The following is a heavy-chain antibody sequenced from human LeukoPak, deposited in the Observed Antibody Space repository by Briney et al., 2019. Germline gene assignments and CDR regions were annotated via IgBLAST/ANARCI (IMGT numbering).Heavy chain of an antibody. CDR2: ISSSGDST. D-gene: IGHD3-10*01. Sequence: PGGSLRLSCAASGFTFSSNSMTWVRQTPGKGLEWVSGISSSGDSTFYADSVKGRFTISRDNSRNTLYLQMSSLRPEDTAVYYCTKWSGFGDDWGQGTLVTVSS. CDR3: TKWSGFGDD. J-gene: IGHJ4*02. CDR1: GFTFSSNS. V-gene: IGHV3-23*01.